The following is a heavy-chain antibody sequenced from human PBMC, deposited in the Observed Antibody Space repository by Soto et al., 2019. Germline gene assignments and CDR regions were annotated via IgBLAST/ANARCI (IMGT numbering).Heavy chain of an antibody. J-gene: IGHJ4*02. CDR2: IIPIFGTA. Sequence: SVKVSCKASGGTFSSYAISWVRQAPGQGLEWMGGIIPIFGTANYAQKFQGRVTITADESTSTAYMELSSLRSEDTAVYYCARDSNKIYYGSGSHLDYWGQGTLVTVSS. CDR3: ARDSNKIYYGSGSHLDY. CDR1: GGTFSSYA. D-gene: IGHD3-10*01. V-gene: IGHV1-69*13.